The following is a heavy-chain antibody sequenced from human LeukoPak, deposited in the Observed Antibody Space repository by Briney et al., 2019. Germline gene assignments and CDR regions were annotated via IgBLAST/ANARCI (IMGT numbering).Heavy chain of an antibody. Sequence: SVKVSCKASGGTFSSYAISWVRQAPGQGLEWMGRIIPILGIANYAQKFQGRVTMTRDTSTSTAYMELTSLRSEDTAVYYCARGYCSSTSCFLDYWGQGTLVTVSS. CDR3: ARGYCSSTSCFLDY. V-gene: IGHV1-69*04. D-gene: IGHD2-2*01. CDR1: GGTFSSYA. CDR2: IIPILGIA. J-gene: IGHJ4*02.